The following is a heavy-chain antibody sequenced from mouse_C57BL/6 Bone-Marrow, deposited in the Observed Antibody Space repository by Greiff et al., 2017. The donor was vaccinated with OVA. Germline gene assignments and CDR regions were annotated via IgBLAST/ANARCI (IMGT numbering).Heavy chain of an antibody. CDR1: GFTFSDYG. CDR3: ARHGATNWEGFAY. CDR2: ISNLAYSI. Sequence: EVKLVESGGGLVQPGGSLKLSCAASGFTFSDYGMAWVRQAPRKGPEWVAFISNLAYSIYYADTVTGRFTISRENAKNTLYLEMSSLRSEDTAMYYCARHGATNWEGFAYWGQGTLVTVSA. V-gene: IGHV5-15*01. D-gene: IGHD4-1*01. J-gene: IGHJ3*01.